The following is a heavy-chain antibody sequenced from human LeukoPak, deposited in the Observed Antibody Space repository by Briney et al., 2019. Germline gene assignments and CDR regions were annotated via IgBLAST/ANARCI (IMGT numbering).Heavy chain of an antibody. CDR1: GYTFTSYD. D-gene: IGHD3-3*01. CDR2: MNPNSGKT. CDR3: ASLTAPGWSGYYNY. Sequence: ASVKVSCKASGYTFTSYDINWVRQATGQGLEWMGWMNPNSGKTGYAQKFQGRVTMTRDTSISTAYMELSSLRSEDTAVYYCASLTAPGWSGYYNYWGQGTLVTVSS. V-gene: IGHV1-8*01. J-gene: IGHJ4*02.